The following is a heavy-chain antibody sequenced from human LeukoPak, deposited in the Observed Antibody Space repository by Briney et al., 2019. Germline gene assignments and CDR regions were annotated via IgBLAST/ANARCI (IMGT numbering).Heavy chain of an antibody. Sequence: SETLSLTCTVSGGSISSGGYYWSWIRRHPGKGLEWIGYIYYSGSTYYNPSLKSRVTISVDTSKNQFSLKLSSVTAADTAVYYCARFAGYPFPDHFDYWGQGTLVTVSS. J-gene: IGHJ4*02. D-gene: IGHD5-12*01. CDR1: GGSISSGGYY. CDR2: IYYSGST. CDR3: ARFAGYPFPDHFDY. V-gene: IGHV4-31*03.